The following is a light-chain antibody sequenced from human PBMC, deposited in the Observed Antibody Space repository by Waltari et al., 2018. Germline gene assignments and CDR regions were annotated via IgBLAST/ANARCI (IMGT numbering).Light chain of an antibody. J-gene: IGKJ1*01. CDR2: KAS. CDR1: QSPVHSNGNTY. Sequence: DVVMTQSPLSLPVTLGQPASISCRSSQSPVHSNGNTYVNWFHQRPGQSPRRLIYKASNRDSGVPDRVSGRGSGTDFSLKISRVEAGDVGVYYCMQATHWLWTFGQGTTVEIK. CDR3: MQATHWLWT. V-gene: IGKV2-30*02.